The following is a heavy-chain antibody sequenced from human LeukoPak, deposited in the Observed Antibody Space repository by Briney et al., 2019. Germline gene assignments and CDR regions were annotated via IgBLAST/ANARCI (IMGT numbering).Heavy chain of an antibody. CDR3: ARESWTYYFDY. V-gene: IGHV3-33*08. CDR1: GFTFSSYD. CDR2: IWYDGSNK. D-gene: IGHD6-13*01. Sequence: GGSLRLSCAASGFTFSSYDMHWVRQAPGKGLEWVAVIWYDGSNKYYADSVKGRFTISRDNSKNTLYLQMNSLRAEDTAVYYCARESWTYYFDYWGQGTLVTVSS. J-gene: IGHJ4*02.